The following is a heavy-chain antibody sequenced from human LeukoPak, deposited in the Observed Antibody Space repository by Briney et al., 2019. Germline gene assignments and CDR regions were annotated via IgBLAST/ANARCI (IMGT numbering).Heavy chain of an antibody. D-gene: IGHD3-10*01. CDR2: IKQDGSDR. J-gene: IGHJ4*02. V-gene: IGHV3-7*04. CDR1: GFTLSSSW. Sequence: GGSLRHSCVASGFTLSSSWMSCVRQAPGKGLECVANIKQDGSDRNYVDSVKGRFTISRDNAKSSLSLQMNSLRVEDTAVYYCARGFSAAAWGEGTLVTVSS. CDR3: ARGFSAAA.